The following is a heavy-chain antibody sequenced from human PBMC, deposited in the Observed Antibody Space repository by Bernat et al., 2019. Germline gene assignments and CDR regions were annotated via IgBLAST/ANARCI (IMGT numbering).Heavy chain of an antibody. D-gene: IGHD3-22*01. V-gene: IGHV3-30-3*01. Sequence: QVQLVESGGGVVQPGRSLRLPCAASGFTFSSYAMHWVRQAPGKGLEWVAVISYDGSNKYYADSVKGRFTISRDNSKNTLYLQMNSLRAEDTAVYYCATDYDSSGYESTYYFDYWGQGTLVTVSS. CDR3: ATDYDSSGYESTYYFDY. CDR1: GFTFSSYA. CDR2: ISYDGSNK. J-gene: IGHJ4*02.